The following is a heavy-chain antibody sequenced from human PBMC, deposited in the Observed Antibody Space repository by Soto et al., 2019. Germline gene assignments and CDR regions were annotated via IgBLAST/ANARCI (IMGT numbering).Heavy chain of an antibody. D-gene: IGHD3-22*01. CDR2: INHSGST. J-gene: IGHJ4*02. CDR1: GGSFSGYY. Sequence: SETLSLTCAVYGGSFSGYYWSWIRQPPGKGLEWIGEINHSGSTNYNPSLKSRVTISVDTSKNQFSLKLSSVTAADTAVYYCARGLPSDYYYDSSGYYSGFDYWGQGTLVTVSS. CDR3: ARGLPSDYYYDSSGYYSGFDY. V-gene: IGHV4-34*01.